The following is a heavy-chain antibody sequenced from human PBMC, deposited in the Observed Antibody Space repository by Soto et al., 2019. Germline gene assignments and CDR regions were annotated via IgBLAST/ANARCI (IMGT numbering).Heavy chain of an antibody. CDR1: VFTFSSYA. Sequence: PGGSLRLSCAASVFTFSSYAMSWVRQAPGKGLEWVSAISGSGGSTYYADSVKGRFTISRDNSKNTLYLQMNSLRAEDTAVYYCAKSPSIAARPNWFDPWGQGTLVTVSS. CDR3: AKSPSIAARPNWFDP. V-gene: IGHV3-23*01. J-gene: IGHJ5*02. CDR2: ISGSGGST. D-gene: IGHD6-6*01.